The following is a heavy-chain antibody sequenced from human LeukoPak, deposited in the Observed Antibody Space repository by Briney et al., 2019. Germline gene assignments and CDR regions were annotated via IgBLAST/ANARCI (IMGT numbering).Heavy chain of an antibody. J-gene: IGHJ3*02. Sequence: ASVKVSCKASGYTFTGYYMHWVRQAPGQGLEWMGWINLNSGGTNYAQKFQGRVTMTRDTSISTAYMELSRLRSDDTAVYYCARGLRGGNGAFDIWGQGTMVTVSS. CDR2: INLNSGGT. D-gene: IGHD4-23*01. CDR1: GYTFTGYY. CDR3: ARGLRGGNGAFDI. V-gene: IGHV1-2*02.